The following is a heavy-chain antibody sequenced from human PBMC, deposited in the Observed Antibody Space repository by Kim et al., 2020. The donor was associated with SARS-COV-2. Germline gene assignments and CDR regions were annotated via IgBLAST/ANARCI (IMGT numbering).Heavy chain of an antibody. CDR3: ASGYSYGKSPFDY. D-gene: IGHD5-18*01. Sequence: ATKLQGRVTMTTDTSTSTAYMELRSLRSDDTAVYYCASGYSYGKSPFDYWGQGTLVTVSS. J-gene: IGHJ4*02. V-gene: IGHV1-18*01.